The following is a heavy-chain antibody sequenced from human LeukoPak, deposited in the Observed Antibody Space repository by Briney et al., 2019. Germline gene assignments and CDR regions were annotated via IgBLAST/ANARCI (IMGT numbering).Heavy chain of an antibody. V-gene: IGHV3-74*01. CDR3: ARVRGLGYGSGSYYSHVNTLDY. Sequence: PGGSLRLSCAASGFTFSSYWMHWGREAPGKGLVWVSRLNSDGGSTSCADSVKGRFAISRDNAQNTLYLQMNSLGAEDTAVYYCARVRGLGYGSGSYYSHVNTLDYWGQGTLVTVSS. J-gene: IGHJ4*02. D-gene: IGHD3-10*01. CDR2: LNSDGGST. CDR1: GFTFSSYW.